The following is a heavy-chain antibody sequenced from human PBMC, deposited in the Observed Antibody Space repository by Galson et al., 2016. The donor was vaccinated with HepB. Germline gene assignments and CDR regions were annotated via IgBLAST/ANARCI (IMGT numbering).Heavy chain of an antibody. D-gene: IGHD3/OR15-3a*01. CDR1: GFTFSTYP. Sequence: SLRLSCAASGFTFSTYPMGWVRQAPGKGPEWVSGINAGGNNRYYSDSVKGRFAISRDNSKNTLYLQLDNLRGGDTAVYYCVKYVGLDGFDYWGQGTLVIVS. J-gene: IGHJ4*02. CDR3: VKYVGLDGFDY. CDR2: INAGGNNR. V-gene: IGHV3-23*01.